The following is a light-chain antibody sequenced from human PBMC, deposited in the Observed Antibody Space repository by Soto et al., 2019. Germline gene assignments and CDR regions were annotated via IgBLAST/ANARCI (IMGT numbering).Light chain of an antibody. CDR2: DAS. V-gene: IGKV3-11*01. CDR1: QTVSSY. CDR3: QQRSNWPREIT. J-gene: IGKJ5*01. Sequence: EIVLTQSPVTLSLSPGERATLCCRASQTVSSYLAWYQQKPGQAPRLLIYDASNRATGIPARFSGSGSGTDFTLTISSLEPEDFAVYYCQQRSNWPREITFGQGTRLEI.